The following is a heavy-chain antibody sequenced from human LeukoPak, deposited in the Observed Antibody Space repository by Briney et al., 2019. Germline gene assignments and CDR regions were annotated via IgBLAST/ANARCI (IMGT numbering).Heavy chain of an antibody. Sequence: GGSLRLSCAASGFTFSSYSMNWVRQAPGKGLEWVSSISSSSSYIYYADSVKGRFTISRDNAKNSLYLQMNSLRAEDTAVYCCAGSRGKGGAFDIWGQGTMVTVSS. CDR1: GFTFSSYS. J-gene: IGHJ3*02. CDR2: ISSSSSYI. CDR3: AGSRGKGGAFDI. V-gene: IGHV3-21*01. D-gene: IGHD3-16*01.